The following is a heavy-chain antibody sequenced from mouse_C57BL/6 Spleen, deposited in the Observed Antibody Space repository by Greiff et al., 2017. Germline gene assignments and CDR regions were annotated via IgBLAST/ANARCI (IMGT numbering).Heavy chain of an antibody. V-gene: IGHV1-55*01. CDR3: AITTVVATGYLDY. J-gene: IGHJ2*01. D-gene: IGHD1-1*01. CDR1: GYTFTSYW. CDR2: IYPGSGST. Sequence: QVQLKQSGAELVKPGASVKMSCKASGYTFTSYWITWVKQRPGQGLEWIGDIYPGSGSTNYNEKFKSKATLTVDTSSSTAYMQLSSLTSEDSAVYYCAITTVVATGYLDYWGQGTTRTVSS.